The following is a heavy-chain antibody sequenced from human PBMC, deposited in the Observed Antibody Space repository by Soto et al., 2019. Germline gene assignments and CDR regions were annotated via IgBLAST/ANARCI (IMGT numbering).Heavy chain of an antibody. CDR2: IIPIFGTA. J-gene: IGHJ5*02. CDR1: GGTFSSYA. D-gene: IGHD2-8*01. Sequence: QVQLVQSGAEVKKPGASVKVSCKASGGTFSSYAISWVRQAPGQGLEWMGGIIPIFGTANYAQKFQGRVTSTADESTSTAYMELRSLRSEDTAVYYWARPSPPCYKVWFDPWGQGTLVTVSS. V-gene: IGHV1-69*01. CDR3: ARPSPPCYKVWFDP.